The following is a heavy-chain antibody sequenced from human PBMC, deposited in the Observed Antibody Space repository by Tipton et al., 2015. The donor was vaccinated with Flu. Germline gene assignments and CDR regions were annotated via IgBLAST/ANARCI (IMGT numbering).Heavy chain of an antibody. CDR3: AKDRIASKFFYNGMDV. CDR1: GFNFRTHV. J-gene: IGHJ6*02. Sequence: SLRLSCAASGFNFRTHVMSWVRQATGKGPEWVAVISGDGDNPHYADSVKGRFTISRDNSKNTLFLQMNSLRLEDTATYHCAKDRIASKFFYNGMDVWGQGTNVIVSS. CDR2: ISGDGDNP. V-gene: IGHV3-23*01.